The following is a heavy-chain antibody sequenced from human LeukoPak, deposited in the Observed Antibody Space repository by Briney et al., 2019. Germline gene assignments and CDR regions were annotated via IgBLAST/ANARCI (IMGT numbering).Heavy chain of an antibody. Sequence: PSETLSLTCTVSGGSISNYYWSWIRQPPGKGLEWIGYIYTSGSANYNPSLRSRVTMSVDTSKNQISLKLSSVTAADTAVYYCASTEVGEFDSWGQGTLVTVSS. V-gene: IGHV4-4*08. D-gene: IGHD3-16*01. CDR2: IYTSGSA. J-gene: IGHJ4*02. CDR3: ASTEVGEFDS. CDR1: GGSISNYY.